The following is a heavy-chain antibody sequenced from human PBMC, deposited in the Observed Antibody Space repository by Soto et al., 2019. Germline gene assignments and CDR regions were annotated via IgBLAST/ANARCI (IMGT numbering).Heavy chain of an antibody. Sequence: GASVKVSCKVSGYTLTELSMHWVRQAPGKGLEWMGGFDPEDGETIYAQKFQGRVTMTEDTSTDTAYMELRSLRSDDTAVYYCARPYDSSQSPRFDYWGQGTLVTVSS. V-gene: IGHV1-24*01. CDR3: ARPYDSSQSPRFDY. CDR1: GYTLTELS. CDR2: FDPEDGET. J-gene: IGHJ4*02. D-gene: IGHD3-22*01.